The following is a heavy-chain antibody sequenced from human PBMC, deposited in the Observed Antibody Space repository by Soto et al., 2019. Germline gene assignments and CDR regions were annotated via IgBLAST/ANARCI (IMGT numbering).Heavy chain of an antibody. CDR1: GGTFSSYA. CDR3: ARVSRPTIFGVDIWEDYYYGMDV. V-gene: IGHV1-69*01. J-gene: IGHJ6*02. Sequence: QVQLVQSGAEVKKPGSSVKVSCKASGGTFSSYAISWVRQAPGQGLEWMGGIIPIFGTANYAQKFQGRVTITADESTSTAYMELSSLGSEDTAVYYCARVSRPTIFGVDIWEDYYYGMDVWGQGTTVTVSS. CDR2: IIPIFGTA. D-gene: IGHD3-3*01.